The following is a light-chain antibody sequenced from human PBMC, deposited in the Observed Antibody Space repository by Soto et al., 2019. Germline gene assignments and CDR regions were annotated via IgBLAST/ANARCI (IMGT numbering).Light chain of an antibody. CDR2: WAS. CDR1: QNINNR. CDR3: QQYNSYPWT. J-gene: IGKJ1*01. Sequence: IQMTQSLSTLSASFGDRDMITCRASQNINNRLAWYQQRPGKSPKLLVYWASTLESGVPSRFSGSGSGTEFTLSISGLQPDDFATYYCQQYNSYPWTFGQGTKVDI. V-gene: IGKV1-5*03.